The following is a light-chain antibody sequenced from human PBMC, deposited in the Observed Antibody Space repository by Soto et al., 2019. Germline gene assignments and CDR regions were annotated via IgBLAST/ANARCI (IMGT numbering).Light chain of an antibody. V-gene: IGLV1-47*01. CDR1: SSNIVTNH. CDR2: RNS. CDR3: AALNDSLSGWV. Sequence: QSVLTQPPSASGTPGQRVNISCSGSSSNIVTNHVYWYQHLPGTAPKLLIYRNSLRPSGVPDRFAGAKSGTLASLAISGIRAEDGAEYYCAALNDSLSGWVFGGGTKLTVL. J-gene: IGLJ3*02.